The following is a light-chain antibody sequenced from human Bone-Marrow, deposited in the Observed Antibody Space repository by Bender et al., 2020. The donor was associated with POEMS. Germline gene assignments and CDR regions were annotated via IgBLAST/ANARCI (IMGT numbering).Light chain of an antibody. CDR2: NTN. Sequence: QSVLTQPPSASGTPGQRVIISCSGSSSNIVTNPVNWYQHVPGTAPKVLIYNTNQRPSGVPDRFSGSKSGTSASLAISALQSEDEGDYYCATWHDSLNGWVFGGGTKLAVL. V-gene: IGLV1-44*01. CDR1: SSNIVTNP. J-gene: IGLJ3*02. CDR3: ATWHDSLNGWV.